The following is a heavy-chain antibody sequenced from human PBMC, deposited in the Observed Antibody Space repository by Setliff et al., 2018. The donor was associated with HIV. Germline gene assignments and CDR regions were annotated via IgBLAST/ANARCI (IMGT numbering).Heavy chain of an antibody. CDR3: AKDMVAGHVYDILTANLGFDY. CDR2: ISWNGDST. CDR1: GFTFDDYT. D-gene: IGHD3-9*01. Sequence: HPGGSLRLSCAASGFTFDDYTMHWVRQAPGKGLEWVSLISWNGDSTYYADSVKGRFTISRDNSKNSLYLQMNSLRTEDTALYYCAKDMVAGHVYDILTANLGFDYWGQGTLVTVSS. J-gene: IGHJ4*02. V-gene: IGHV3-43*01.